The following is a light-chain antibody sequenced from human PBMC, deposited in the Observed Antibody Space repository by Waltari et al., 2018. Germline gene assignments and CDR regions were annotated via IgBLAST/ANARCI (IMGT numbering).Light chain of an antibody. V-gene: IGKV3-15*01. Sequence: EILMPQSPGTLSVSLGERPTLSCRASQSVSSDLAWYQQKPGQAPSLLIYEASTRATGIPDGFSGRGSGTEFTLTSSGLQPEDFGLYYGQQYNNWPPLTFGGGTKVEIK. CDR1: QSVSSD. CDR3: QQYNNWPPLT. CDR2: EAS. J-gene: IGKJ4*01.